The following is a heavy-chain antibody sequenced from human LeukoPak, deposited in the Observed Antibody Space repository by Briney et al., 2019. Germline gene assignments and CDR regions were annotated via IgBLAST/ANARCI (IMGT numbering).Heavy chain of an antibody. V-gene: IGHV4-59*01. CDR2: IYYSGST. Sequence: SETLSLTCTLSGGSISPYYWNWIRQPPGKGVEWIGYIYYSGSTNYNPSLKSRVTISVDTSKNQFSLKLSSVTAADTAMYYCARETCTNGVCYHFDYWGQGTLVTVSS. CDR3: ARETCTNGVCYHFDY. J-gene: IGHJ4*02. CDR1: GGSISPYY. D-gene: IGHD2-8*01.